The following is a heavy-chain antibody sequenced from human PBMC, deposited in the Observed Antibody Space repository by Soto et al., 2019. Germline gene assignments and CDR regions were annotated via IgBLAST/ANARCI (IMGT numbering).Heavy chain of an antibody. Sequence: GGSLRLSCAASGFIFSTYGMHWVRQAPGKGLEWVAVISYDGSNQYHEDSVKGRFTISRDNSKNTLYLQMNSLRVEDTAVYYCAKSWSGSHGAFDMWGQGTMVTVSS. CDR3: AKSWSGSHGAFDM. V-gene: IGHV3-30*18. D-gene: IGHD2-8*02. J-gene: IGHJ3*02. CDR2: ISYDGSNQ. CDR1: GFIFSTYG.